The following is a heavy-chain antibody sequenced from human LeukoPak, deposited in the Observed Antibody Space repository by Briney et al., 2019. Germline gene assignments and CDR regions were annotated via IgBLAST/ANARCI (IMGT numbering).Heavy chain of an antibody. V-gene: IGHV1-18*01. D-gene: IGHD2-2*01. CDR2: ISAYNGNT. Sequence: ASVKVSCKASGYTFTSYGISWVRQAPGQGLEWMGWISAYNGNTNYAQKLQGRVTMTTDTSTSTAYMELRSRRSDDTAVYYCARDRAPRVEYLDAFDIWGQGTMVTVSS. J-gene: IGHJ3*02. CDR3: ARDRAPRVEYLDAFDI. CDR1: GYTFTSYG.